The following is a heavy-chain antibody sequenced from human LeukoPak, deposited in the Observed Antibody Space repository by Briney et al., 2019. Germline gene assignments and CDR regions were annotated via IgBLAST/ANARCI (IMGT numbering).Heavy chain of an antibody. CDR3: AKDLGGKPYYYYGMDV. Sequence: GGSLRLSCASSGFTFSSYAMTWVRQAPGKGLEGVSAICGGGGGTFYADSVKGRFTISRDNSKNTLYLQMNSLSAEDTAVYYCAKDLGGKPYYYYGMDVWGQGTTVTVSS. V-gene: IGHV3-23*01. CDR2: ICGGGGGT. CDR1: GFTFSSYA. J-gene: IGHJ6*02.